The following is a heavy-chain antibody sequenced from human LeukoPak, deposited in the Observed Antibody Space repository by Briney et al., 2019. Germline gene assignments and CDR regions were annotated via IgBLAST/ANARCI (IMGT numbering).Heavy chain of an antibody. D-gene: IGHD6-19*01. J-gene: IGHJ4*02. Sequence: ASVKVSCKASGYTFTSYAMHWVRQAHGQRLEWMGWINAGNGNTKYSQEFQGRVTITRDTSASTAYMELSSLRSEDMAVYYCARAPNWSSGWYDYWGQGTLVTVSS. V-gene: IGHV1-3*03. CDR2: INAGNGNT. CDR1: GYTFTSYA. CDR3: ARAPNWSSGWYDY.